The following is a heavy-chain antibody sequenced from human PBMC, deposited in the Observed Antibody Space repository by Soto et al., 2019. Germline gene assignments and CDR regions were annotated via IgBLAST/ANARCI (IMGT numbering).Heavy chain of an antibody. J-gene: IGHJ3*02. CDR1: GFTFSSNW. D-gene: IGHD6-19*01. CDR2: IKQDGSEK. V-gene: IGHV3-7*03. Sequence: EVQLVESGGGLVQPGGSLRLSCAASGFTFSSNWMSWVRQAPGKGLEWVANIKQDGSEKYYVDSVKGRFTISRDNAKNSLYLQMNSLRAEDTAVYYCARDESSYSSGHDAFDIWGQGTMVTVSS. CDR3: ARDESSYSSGHDAFDI.